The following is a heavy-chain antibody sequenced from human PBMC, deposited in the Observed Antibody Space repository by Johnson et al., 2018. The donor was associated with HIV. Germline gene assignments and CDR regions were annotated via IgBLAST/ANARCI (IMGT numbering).Heavy chain of an antibody. CDR1: GFTFDDYA. Sequence: LVESGGGLVQPGRSLRLSCAASGFTFDDYAMHWVRQAPGKGLEWVSGISWNSGSIGYADSVKGRFTISRDNAKNSLYLQMNRLRAEDTALYYCAKVFSVELPAFDIWGQGTMVTVSS. CDR2: ISWNSGSI. D-gene: IGHD1-26*01. V-gene: IGHV3-9*01. J-gene: IGHJ3*02. CDR3: AKVFSVELPAFDI.